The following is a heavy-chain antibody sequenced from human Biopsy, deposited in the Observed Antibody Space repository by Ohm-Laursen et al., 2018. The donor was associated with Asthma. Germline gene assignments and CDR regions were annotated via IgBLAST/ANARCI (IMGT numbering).Heavy chain of an antibody. D-gene: IGHD6-19*01. J-gene: IGHJ6*02. CDR2: IMTVFGTT. Sequence: GASVKVSCNAPGGAFSNFAISWVRQAPGQGLEWLGGIMTVFGTTNYAQKFQGRVTITADESTSTAYMEVTSLRSEETAIYYCARCQVGYSSGWSLLLKKIYYSGMDVWGQGTAVTVSS. CDR3: ARCQVGYSSGWSLLLKKIYYSGMDV. V-gene: IGHV1-69*13. CDR1: GGAFSNFA.